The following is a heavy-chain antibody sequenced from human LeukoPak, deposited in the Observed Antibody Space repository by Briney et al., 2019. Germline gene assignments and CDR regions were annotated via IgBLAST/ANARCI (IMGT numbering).Heavy chain of an antibody. Sequence: GGSLRLSCIPSGFTFSLYAMHWVRQAPGKGLEYVSAISSSDGSTYYANSVKGRFTISRDNSKNTLYLQMNSLRAEDTAVYYCAKEYCTTTNCLGDWGLGTLVTVSS. J-gene: IGHJ4*02. CDR3: AKEYCTTTNCLGD. D-gene: IGHD2-2*01. CDR2: ISSSDGST. V-gene: IGHV3-64*01. CDR1: GFTFSLYA.